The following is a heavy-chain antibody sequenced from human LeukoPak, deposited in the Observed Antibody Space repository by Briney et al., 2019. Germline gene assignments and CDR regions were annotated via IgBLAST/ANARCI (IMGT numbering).Heavy chain of an antibody. CDR3: ARATHDSSGSQGGYYYYYYMDV. V-gene: IGHV3-21*01. CDR2: ISSSSSYI. Sequence: GGSLRLSCAASGFTFSNYSMNWVRQAAGKGLEWVSSISSSSSYIYYADSVKGRFTISRDNAKNSLYLQMNSLRAEDTAVYYCARATHDSSGSQGGYYYYYYMDVWGKGTTVTVSS. D-gene: IGHD3-22*01. J-gene: IGHJ6*03. CDR1: GFTFSNYS.